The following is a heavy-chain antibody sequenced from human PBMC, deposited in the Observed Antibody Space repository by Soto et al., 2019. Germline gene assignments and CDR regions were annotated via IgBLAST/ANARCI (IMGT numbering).Heavy chain of an antibody. Sequence: PGGSLRLSCAASGFPFGAYGIHWVRQAPGKGLEWVAVISYDGSNRYYADSVKGRFTISRDNSKNTLFLQMDSLRPDDTAVYYCAKAQGYRICWYKLPLVAFDIWGQGTMVTVSS. J-gene: IGHJ3*02. CDR3: AKAQGYRICWYKLPLVAFDI. CDR2: ISYDGSNR. V-gene: IGHV3-30*18. D-gene: IGHD6-19*01. CDR1: GFPFGAYG.